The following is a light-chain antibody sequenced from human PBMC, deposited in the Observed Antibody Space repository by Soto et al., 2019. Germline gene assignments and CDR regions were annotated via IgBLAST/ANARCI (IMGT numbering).Light chain of an antibody. CDR2: SND. Sequence: VLTQPPSASGTPGQRVTISCSGSSSNIGSNAVNWYQQLPGTAPKLLIHSNDQRPSGVPDRVSGSKSGTSASLAISGLQSEDEADYYCAAWDDSLNGLVFGTGTKVTVL. J-gene: IGLJ1*01. CDR1: SSNIGSNA. CDR3: AAWDDSLNGLV. V-gene: IGLV1-44*01.